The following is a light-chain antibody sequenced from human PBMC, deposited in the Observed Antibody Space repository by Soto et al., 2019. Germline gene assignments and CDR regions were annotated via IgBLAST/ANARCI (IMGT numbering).Light chain of an antibody. CDR3: QQYDNLVT. V-gene: IGKV1-33*01. J-gene: IGKJ4*01. CDR2: DAS. Sequence: IQLTQSTSSLSASVGDRVTLTCQASQDISNYLNWYQQKPGKAPKILIYDASNLETWVPLRFSGSGSGTDFTFTISSLKPEDTATYYCQQYDNLVTFGGGTKVDIK. CDR1: QDISNY.